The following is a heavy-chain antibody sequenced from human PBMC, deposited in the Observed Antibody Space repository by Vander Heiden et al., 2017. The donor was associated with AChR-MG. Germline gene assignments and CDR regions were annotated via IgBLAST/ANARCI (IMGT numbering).Heavy chain of an antibody. Sequence: QVQLQESGPGLVKPSETLSLTCTVSGGSISSYYWSWIRQPAGKGLEWIGRIYTSGSTNYNPSLKSRVTMSVDTSKNQFSLKLSSVTAADTAVYYCARRVKQGYCSSTSCSYYYYMDVWGKGTTVTVSS. V-gene: IGHV4-4*07. CDR2: IYTSGST. D-gene: IGHD2-2*01. CDR1: GGSISSYY. CDR3: ARRVKQGYCSSTSCSYYYYMDV. J-gene: IGHJ6*03.